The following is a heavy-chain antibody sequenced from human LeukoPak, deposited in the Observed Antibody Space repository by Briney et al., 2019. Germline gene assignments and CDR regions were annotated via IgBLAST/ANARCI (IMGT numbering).Heavy chain of an antibody. Sequence: GGSLRLSCAASGFTFSSYSMNWVRQAPGKGLEWVSSISSSSSYIYYADSVKGRFTISRDNAKNSLYLQMNSLRAEDTAVYYCARGRGLGELAVASFDSWGQGILVTVSS. CDR3: ARGRGLGELAVASFDS. CDR2: ISSSSSYI. D-gene: IGHD6-19*01. CDR1: GFTFSSYS. V-gene: IGHV3-21*01. J-gene: IGHJ4*02.